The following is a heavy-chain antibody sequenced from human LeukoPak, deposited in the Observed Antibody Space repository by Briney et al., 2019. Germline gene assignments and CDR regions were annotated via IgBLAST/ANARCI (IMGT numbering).Heavy chain of an antibody. CDR1: GFPFSPYE. Sequence: PGRPLTLSCVASGFPFSPYEMNWSRQAPGQGLEWISSISGNGNDIYYADSVKGRFTISRDNAKNSLYLQMSSLGAADTAVYYCVREKIDLRADAFYGGTPFDYWGQGTLVTVSA. V-gene: IGHV3-48*03. J-gene: IGHJ4*02. CDR3: VREKIDLRADAFYGGTPFDY. CDR2: ISGNGNDI. D-gene: IGHD2/OR15-2a*01.